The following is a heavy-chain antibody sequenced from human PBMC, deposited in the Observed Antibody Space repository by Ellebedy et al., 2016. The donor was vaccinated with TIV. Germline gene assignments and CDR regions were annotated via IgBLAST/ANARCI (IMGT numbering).Heavy chain of an antibody. CDR3: ARSPTYTRDSGGFYGDWFDS. Sequence: GESLKISCQGSGYSFTNYWIGWVRQRPGKGLEWMGFIFPGNSETRYRPSFQGLLTLSVDKSLSIAYLQKNNLKASDTAIYYCARSPTYTRDSGGFYGDWFDSWGQGTLVTVSS. J-gene: IGHJ5*01. CDR2: IFPGNSET. CDR1: GYSFTNYW. D-gene: IGHD3-22*01. V-gene: IGHV5-51*01.